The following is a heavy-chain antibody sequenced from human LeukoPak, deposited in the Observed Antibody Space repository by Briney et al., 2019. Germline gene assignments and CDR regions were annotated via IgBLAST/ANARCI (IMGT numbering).Heavy chain of an antibody. V-gene: IGHV4-39*01. Sequence: SETLSLTCTVSGGSISSSSYYWGWIRQPPGKGLEWIGSIYYSGSTYYNPSLKTRVPISVDTSKNQFSLKMSSVAAADTAVYYCARPQYSSSSVWFDPWGQGTLVTVSS. D-gene: IGHD6-6*01. CDR3: ARPQYSSSSVWFDP. J-gene: IGHJ5*02. CDR2: IYYSGST. CDR1: GGSISSSSYY.